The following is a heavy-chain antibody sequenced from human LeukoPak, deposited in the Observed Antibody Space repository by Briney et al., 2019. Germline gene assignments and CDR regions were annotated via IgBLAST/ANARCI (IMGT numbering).Heavy chain of an antibody. V-gene: IGHV4-34*01. CDR2: IYYSGST. J-gene: IGHJ4*02. CDR1: GGSFSGYY. D-gene: IGHD6-13*01. CDR3: ARDSDLYSSSWVGY. Sequence: KPSETLSLTCAVYGGSFSGYYWSWIRQPPGKGLEWIGSIYYSGSTYYNPSLKSRVTISVDTSKNQFSLKLSSVTAADTAVYYCARDSDLYSSSWVGYWGQGTLVTVSS.